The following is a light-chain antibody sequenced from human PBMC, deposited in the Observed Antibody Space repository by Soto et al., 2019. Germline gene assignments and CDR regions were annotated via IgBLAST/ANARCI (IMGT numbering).Light chain of an antibody. CDR3: SSYTSSSTLVV. CDR1: SSDVGDYNY. J-gene: IGLJ2*01. V-gene: IGLV2-14*01. Sequence: QSALTQPASVTGSPGQSITISCTGTSSDVGDYNYVSWYQQHPGKAPKLMLYDVSNRTSGLSHRFSGSKSGNTASLTISWLKAEDEADYYCSSYTSSSTLVVFGGGTKLNVL. CDR2: DVS.